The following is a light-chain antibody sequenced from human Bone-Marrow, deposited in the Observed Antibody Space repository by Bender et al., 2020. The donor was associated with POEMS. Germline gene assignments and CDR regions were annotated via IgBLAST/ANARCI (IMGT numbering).Light chain of an antibody. CDR2: RDI. V-gene: IGLV3-27*01. CDR1: ALATPY. CDR3: QAWDNDTVV. Sequence: SYELTQPSSVSVSPGQTARITCSGDALATPYARWFQQKPGQAPLLVIYRDIGRPSGIPERFSGYSSGNTVTLTISGTQRLDEADYYCQAWDNDTVVFGGGTKLTVL. J-gene: IGLJ3*02.